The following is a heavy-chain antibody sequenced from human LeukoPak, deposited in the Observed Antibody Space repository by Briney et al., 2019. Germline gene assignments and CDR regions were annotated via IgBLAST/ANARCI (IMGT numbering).Heavy chain of an antibody. D-gene: IGHD1-20*01. CDR2: MNPNSGNT. CDR1: GYTFTSYD. Sequence: ASVKVSCKASGYTFTSYDINWVRQAAGQGLEWMGWMNPNSGNTSYAQKFQGRVTMTRNTSISTAYMELSSLRSEDTAVYYCARGGGGYNWNDVACYWGQGTLVTVSS. J-gene: IGHJ4*02. V-gene: IGHV1-8*01. CDR3: ARGGGGYNWNDVACY.